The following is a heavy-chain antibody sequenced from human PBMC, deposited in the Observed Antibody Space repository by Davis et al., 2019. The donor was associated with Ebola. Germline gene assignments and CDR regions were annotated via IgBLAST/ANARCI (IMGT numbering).Heavy chain of an antibody. D-gene: IGHD3-10*01. V-gene: IGHV1-69*06. CDR1: GGTFSSYA. J-gene: IGHJ5*02. Sequence: SVKVSCKASGGTFSSYAISWVRQAPGQGLEWMGGIIPIFGTANYAQKFQGRVTITADKSTSTAYMELSSLRSEDTAVYYCARDMGMVHEANWFDPWGQGTLVTVSS. CDR2: IIPIFGTA. CDR3: ARDMGMVHEANWFDP.